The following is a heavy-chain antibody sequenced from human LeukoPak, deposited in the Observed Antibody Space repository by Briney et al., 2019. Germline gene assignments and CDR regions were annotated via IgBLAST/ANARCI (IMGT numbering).Heavy chain of an antibody. CDR3: AKGSEYLWGSLETYHYYYMDV. Sequence: SETLSLTCTVSGGSISISNYYWGWIRQPPGEGLEWIGSIFYSGSADYTPSLRSRATISVDTSGNQFSLRLKSVTAADTAVYYCAKGSEYLWGSLETYHYYYMDVWGKGTTVTVSS. CDR2: IFYSGSA. CDR1: GGSISISNYY. D-gene: IGHD3-16*01. J-gene: IGHJ6*03. V-gene: IGHV4-39*07.